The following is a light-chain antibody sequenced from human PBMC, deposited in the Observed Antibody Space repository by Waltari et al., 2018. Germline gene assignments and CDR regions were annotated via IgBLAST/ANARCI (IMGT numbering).Light chain of an antibody. J-gene: IGKJ3*01. CDR3: QQYGSSPLFT. Sequence: EIVLTQSPGTLSLSPGDRATIACRARQSVSSSYLSWYQQKPGQAPRLLIYGASRRATGIPDRFSGSGSGTDFTLTISRLEPEDFAVYYCQQYGSSPLFTFGPGTKVDIK. CDR2: GAS. V-gene: IGKV3-20*01. CDR1: QSVSSSY.